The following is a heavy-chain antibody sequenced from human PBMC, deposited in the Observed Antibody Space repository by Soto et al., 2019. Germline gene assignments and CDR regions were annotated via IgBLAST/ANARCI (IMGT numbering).Heavy chain of an antibody. CDR2: IVVASGQT. CDR3: SADRPDIGVGLCV. J-gene: IGHJ6*02. CDR1: GSGFIRSG. D-gene: IGHD2-15*01. V-gene: IGHV1-58*02. Sequence: SVKVSCKASGSGFIRSGIQWVRQAHGQRLEWIGWIVVASGQTNYAQNFRGRVAITRDTSTATAYIELTGLTSEDTAVYFCSADRPDIGVGLCVWGQGTTVNVSS.